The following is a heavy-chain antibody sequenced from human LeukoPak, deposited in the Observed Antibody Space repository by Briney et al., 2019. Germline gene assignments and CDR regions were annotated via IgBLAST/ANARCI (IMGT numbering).Heavy chain of an antibody. CDR2: ISAYNGNT. CDR3: ARDSDCSSTSCYGAFDI. V-gene: IGHV1-18*01. CDR1: GYTFTSYG. D-gene: IGHD2-2*01. J-gene: IGHJ3*02. Sequence: ASVKVSCKASGYTFTSYGISWVRQAPGQGLEWMGWISAYNGNTNYAQKLQGRVTMTTDTSTSTAYMELRSLRSGDTAVYYCARDSDCSSTSCYGAFDIWGQGTMVTVSS.